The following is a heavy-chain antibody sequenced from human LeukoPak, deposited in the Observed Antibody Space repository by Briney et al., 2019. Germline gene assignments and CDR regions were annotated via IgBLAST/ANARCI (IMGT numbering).Heavy chain of an antibody. CDR2: IYPGDSDT. V-gene: IGHV5-51*01. CDR1: GYSFTNYW. D-gene: IGHD3-22*01. Sequence: GESLKIPRKGSGYSFTNYWIGWVRQMPGKGLEWMGIIYPGDSDTRYSPSFQGQVTISADKSISTAYLQWSSLKASDTAMYYCARPSYYDSSGYRDYWGQGTLVTVSS. CDR3: ARPSYYDSSGYRDY. J-gene: IGHJ4*02.